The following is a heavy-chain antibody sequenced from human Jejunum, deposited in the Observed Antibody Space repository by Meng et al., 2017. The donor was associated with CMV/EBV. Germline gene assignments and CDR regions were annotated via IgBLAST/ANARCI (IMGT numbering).Heavy chain of an antibody. V-gene: IGHV4-39*07. J-gene: IGHJ6*02. Sequence: SPTYYWGWLRQPPGRGLEWIASIYYGGSTYYSPSLKSRVTISVDTSKNQFSLSLSSVTAADTAVYYCARDRVHFSDDYYYYGMDVWGLGTTVTVSS. CDR1: SPTYY. D-gene: IGHD1-1*01. CDR2: IYYGGST. CDR3: ARDRVHFSDDYYYYGMDV.